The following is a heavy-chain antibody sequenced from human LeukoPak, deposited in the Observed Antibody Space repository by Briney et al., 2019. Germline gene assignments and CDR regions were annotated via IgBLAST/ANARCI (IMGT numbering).Heavy chain of an antibody. D-gene: IGHD3-22*01. J-gene: IGHJ6*02. Sequence: PVRSLRLSCAAPGFTSSSYGMHWVRQAPDKGLEWVAVIWYDGSNKYYADSVKGRFTISRDNSKNTLYLQMNSLRAEDTAVYYCARVGYDSSGYYTSYYYYCMDVWGQGTTVTVSS. CDR3: ARVGYDSSGYYTSYYYYCMDV. CDR2: IWYDGSNK. CDR1: GFTSSSYG. V-gene: IGHV3-33*01.